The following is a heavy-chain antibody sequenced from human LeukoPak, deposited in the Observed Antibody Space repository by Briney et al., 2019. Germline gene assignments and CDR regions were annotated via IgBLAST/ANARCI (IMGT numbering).Heavy chain of an antibody. CDR3: ARDPGLPNGMDV. Sequence: GGSLRLSSAASGFTVSSDYMSWVRPAPGKGLEWVSTIYSGGSTYYADSVKGRFTVSRDNYKNTLYLQMNSLRAEDTAVYYCARDPGLPNGMDVWGQGTTVTVSS. V-gene: IGHV3-66*01. CDR1: GFTVSSDY. J-gene: IGHJ6*02. CDR2: IYSGGST.